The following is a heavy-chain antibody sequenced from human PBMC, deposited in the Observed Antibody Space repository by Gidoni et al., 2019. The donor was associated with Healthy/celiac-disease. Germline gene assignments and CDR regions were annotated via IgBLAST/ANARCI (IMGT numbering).Heavy chain of an antibody. D-gene: IGHD5-18*01. Sequence: EVQPVESGGGWVQPGRSLRLSCAASGCTCDDYAMHCVRQAPGKGLEWVSGISWNSGSIGYADSVKGRFTISRDNAKDSLYLQMNSLRAEDTALYYCARGRYSYGSPFFDYWGQGTLVTVSS. J-gene: IGHJ4*02. CDR3: ARGRYSYGSPFFDY. CDR1: GCTCDDYA. V-gene: IGHV3-9*01. CDR2: ISWNSGSI.